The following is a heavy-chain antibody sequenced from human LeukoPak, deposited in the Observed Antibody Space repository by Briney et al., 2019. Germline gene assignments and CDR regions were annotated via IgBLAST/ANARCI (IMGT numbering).Heavy chain of an antibody. CDR3: ARDCSGGSCLFDY. CDR2: IIPILGIA. D-gene: IGHD2-15*01. V-gene: IGHV1-69*04. CDR1: GGTFSSYA. J-gene: IGHJ4*02. Sequence: GASVKVSCKASGGTFSSYAISWVRQAPGQGLEWMGRIIPILGIANYAQKFQGRVTITADKSTSTAYMELSSLRSEDTAVYYCARDCSGGSCLFDYWGQGTLVTVS.